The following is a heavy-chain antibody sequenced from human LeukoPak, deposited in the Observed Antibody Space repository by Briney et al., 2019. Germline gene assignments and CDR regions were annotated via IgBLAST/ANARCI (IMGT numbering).Heavy chain of an antibody. D-gene: IGHD3-10*01. CDR2: ISYDGSNK. CDR1: GFTFSSYA. V-gene: IGHV3-30*04. J-gene: IGHJ5*02. CDR3: AKDSGASGSYGAA. Sequence: GGSLRLSCAASGFTFSSYAMHWARQAPGKGLEWVAVISYDGSNKYYVDSVKGRFTISRDNSKNTLYLQMNSLRPEDTSVYYCAKDSGASGSYGAAWGQGTLVTVSS.